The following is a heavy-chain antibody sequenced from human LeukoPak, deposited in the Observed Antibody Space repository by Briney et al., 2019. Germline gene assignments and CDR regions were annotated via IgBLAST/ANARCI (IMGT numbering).Heavy chain of an antibody. J-gene: IGHJ6*02. CDR2: IRYDGNNK. V-gene: IGHV3-33*01. CDR3: ARDLVGYSYGMDV. Sequence: PGGSLRLSCAASGFSFSTYVMHWVSQAPGKGLEWVAVIRYDGNNKYYGDSVKGRFTISRDNAKNTLYLQMKSLRADDTAVYYCARDLVGYSYGMDVWGQGTTVIVSS. D-gene: IGHD3-22*01. CDR1: GFSFSTYV.